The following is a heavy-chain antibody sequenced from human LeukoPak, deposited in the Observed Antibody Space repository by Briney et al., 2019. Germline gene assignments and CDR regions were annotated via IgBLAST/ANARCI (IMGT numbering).Heavy chain of an antibody. CDR2: ITASGTAM. J-gene: IGHJ4*02. D-gene: IGHD1-26*01. V-gene: IGHV3-48*02. CDR3: ASSGSYRFDY. Sequence: PGGSLRLSCAASGFTFSSYSMNWARQAPGRGREWVSHITASGTAMFYADSVKGRFTISRDNAKNSLYLQMNSLRDEDTAVYYCASSGSYRFDYWGQGTLVTVSS. CDR1: GFTFSSYS.